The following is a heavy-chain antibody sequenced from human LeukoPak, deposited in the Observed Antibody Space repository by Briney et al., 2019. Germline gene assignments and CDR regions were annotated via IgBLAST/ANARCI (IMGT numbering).Heavy chain of an antibody. CDR3: VRLMRTTTKASY. CDR2: INPTSGVT. Sequence: GASVKVSCKASGYTFSAYYIHWVRQAPGQGLEWMGRINPTSGVTNYAQNFQGRVTMTRDMSISTAHMELSRLRFDDTAVYYCVRLMRTTTKASYWGQGTLVTVSS. D-gene: IGHD1-14*01. J-gene: IGHJ4*02. CDR1: GYTFSAYY. V-gene: IGHV1-2*06.